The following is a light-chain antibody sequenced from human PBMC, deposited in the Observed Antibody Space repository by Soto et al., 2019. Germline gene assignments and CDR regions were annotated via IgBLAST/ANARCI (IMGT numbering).Light chain of an antibody. Sequence: DIQMTQSPSTLSASVGDRVTITCRASQSISSWLAWYQQKPGKAPKLLIYKASSLESGVPSRFSGSGSGTEFTLTISSLQPDDFATYYCQQYSSYWTFGRGTKVDIK. V-gene: IGKV1-5*03. CDR3: QQYSSYWT. CDR2: KAS. CDR1: QSISSW. J-gene: IGKJ1*01.